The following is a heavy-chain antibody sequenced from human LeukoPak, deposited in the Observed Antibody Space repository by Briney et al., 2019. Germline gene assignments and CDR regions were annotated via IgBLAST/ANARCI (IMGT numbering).Heavy chain of an antibody. CDR2: IYHSGST. CDR3: ATTVGYYYGSEFRY. J-gene: IGHJ4*02. Sequence: SETLSLTCTVSGYSISSGYYWGWIRRPPGKGLEWIGSIYHSGSTYYNPSLKSRVTISVDTSKNQFSLKLSSVTAADTAVYYCATTVGYYYGSEFRYWGQGTLVTVSS. D-gene: IGHD3-10*01. CDR1: GYSISSGYY. V-gene: IGHV4-38-2*02.